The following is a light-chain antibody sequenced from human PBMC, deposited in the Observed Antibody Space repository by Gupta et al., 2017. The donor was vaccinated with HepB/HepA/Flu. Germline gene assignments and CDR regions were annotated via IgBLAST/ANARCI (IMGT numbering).Light chain of an antibody. CDR3: QQYNNWPPFT. Sequence: DIVITQSPATLSVSPGERATLSCRASQSVSSNLAWYQQKPGQAPRLLIYGASTRATGIPARCSGSGSGTEFTLTISSLQSEDFAVYYCQQYNNWPPFTFGPGTKVDIK. CDR2: GAS. J-gene: IGKJ3*01. CDR1: QSVSSN. V-gene: IGKV3-15*01.